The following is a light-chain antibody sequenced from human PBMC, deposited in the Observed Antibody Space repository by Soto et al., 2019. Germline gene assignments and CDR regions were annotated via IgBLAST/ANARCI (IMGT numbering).Light chain of an antibody. CDR1: SSDVGGYNY. CDR2: DVS. V-gene: IGLV2-11*01. Sequence: QSALTQPRSVSGSPGQSVTISCTGTSSDVGGYNYVSWYQQHPGKAPKLMIYDVSKRPSGVPDRFSGSKSGNTASLTISGLQAEYEADYYCCSYAGSPVVFGVGTKLTVL. J-gene: IGLJ2*01. CDR3: CSYAGSPVV.